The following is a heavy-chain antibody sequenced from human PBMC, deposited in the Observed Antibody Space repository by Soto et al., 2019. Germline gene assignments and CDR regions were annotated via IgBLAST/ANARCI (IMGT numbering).Heavy chain of an antibody. CDR2: IYYSGST. J-gene: IGHJ5*01. V-gene: IGHV4-59*01. Sequence: SETLSLTCSVSGDSISSSYWSWIRQPPGKGLEWIGYIYYSGSTNYNPSLKSRVTISLDTSKNQFSLKVSSVTAADTAVYYCARGYDWFASWGQGTLVTVSS. CDR3: ARGYDWFAS. CDR1: GDSISSSY. D-gene: IGHD5-12*01.